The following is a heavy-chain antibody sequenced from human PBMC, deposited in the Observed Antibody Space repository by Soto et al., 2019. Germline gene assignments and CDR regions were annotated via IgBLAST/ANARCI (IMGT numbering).Heavy chain of an antibody. D-gene: IGHD5-12*01. Sequence: QVQLVQSGAEVKKPGSSVKVSCKASGGTFSSYAISWVRQAPGQGLEWMGGISPIFGTANYAQKCQGRVTITADESTSTAYMELSSLRSEDTAVYYCAVRWLQSYYFDYWGQGTLVTVSS. CDR1: GGTFSSYA. V-gene: IGHV1-69*12. CDR2: ISPIFGTA. J-gene: IGHJ4*02. CDR3: AVRWLQSYYFDY.